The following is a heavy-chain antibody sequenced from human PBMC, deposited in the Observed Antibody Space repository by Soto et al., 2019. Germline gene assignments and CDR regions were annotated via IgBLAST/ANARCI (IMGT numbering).Heavy chain of an antibody. CDR3: ARGDGYYDSSGPYAEYFQH. Sequence: QVQLQESGPGLVKPSQTLSLTCTVSGGSISSGGYYWSWIRQHPGKGLEWIGYIYYSGSTYYNPSLKSRVTISVDTSKNQFSLKLSSVTAADTAVYYCARGDGYYDSSGPYAEYFQHWGQGTPVTVSS. J-gene: IGHJ1*01. CDR2: IYYSGST. D-gene: IGHD3-22*01. V-gene: IGHV4-31*03. CDR1: GGSISSGGYY.